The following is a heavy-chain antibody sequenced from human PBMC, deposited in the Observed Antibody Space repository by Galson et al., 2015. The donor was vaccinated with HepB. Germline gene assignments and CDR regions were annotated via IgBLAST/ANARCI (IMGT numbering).Heavy chain of an antibody. D-gene: IGHD3-22*01. J-gene: IGHJ4*02. CDR3: ARDLVGSHYYDSSGFLDY. CDR1: GYTFTGYY. Sequence: SVKVSCKASGYTFTGYYMHWVRQAPGQGLEWMGRINPNSGGTNYAQKFQGWVTMTRDTSISTAYMELSRLRSDDTAVYYCARDLVGSHYYDSSGFLDYWGQGTLVTVSS. V-gene: IGHV1-2*04. CDR2: INPNSGGT.